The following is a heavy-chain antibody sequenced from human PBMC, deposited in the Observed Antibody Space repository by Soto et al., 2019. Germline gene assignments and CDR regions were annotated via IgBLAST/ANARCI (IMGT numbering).Heavy chain of an antibody. D-gene: IGHD3-10*01. CDR3: ARGRSYYGSGSYSRFDP. V-gene: IGHV4-34*01. J-gene: IGHJ5*02. CDR1: GGSFSGYY. Sequence: SETLSLTCAVYGGSFSGYYWSWIRQPPGKGLEWIGEINHSGSTNYNPSLKSRVTISVDTSKNQFSLKLSSVTAADTAVYYCARGRSYYGSGSYSRFDPWGQGTLVTVS. CDR2: INHSGST.